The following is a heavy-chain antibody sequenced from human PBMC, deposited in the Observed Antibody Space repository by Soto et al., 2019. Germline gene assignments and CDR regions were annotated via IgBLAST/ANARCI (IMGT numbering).Heavy chain of an antibody. D-gene: IGHD3-9*01. V-gene: IGHV4-59*12. J-gene: IGHJ4*02. CDR3: AREVYDILTGYTHPVY. CDR1: DGTISSYY. Sequence: PSLTHPLTWTVSDGTISSYYWSWIRKQPGKGLEWIGYIYYSGSTNYNPSLKSRVTISVDTSKNQFSLKLSSVTAADTAVYYCAREVYDILTGYTHPVYWGQGTLVTVSP. CDR2: IYYSGST.